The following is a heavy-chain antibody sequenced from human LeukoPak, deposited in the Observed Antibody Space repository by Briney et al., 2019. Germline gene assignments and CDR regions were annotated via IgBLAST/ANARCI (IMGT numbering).Heavy chain of an antibody. Sequence: ASVKVSCRASGYIFSNYGITWVRQAPGHGLEWMGWISGHSGNTNYAQKFQYRATMTIDTSTSTAYMELRSLRFDDTAVYYCARSLYDFWSGYSNWFDPWGQGTLVTVYS. V-gene: IGHV1-18*01. CDR3: ARSLYDFWSGYSNWFDP. J-gene: IGHJ5*02. D-gene: IGHD3-3*01. CDR2: ISGHSGNT. CDR1: GYIFSNYG.